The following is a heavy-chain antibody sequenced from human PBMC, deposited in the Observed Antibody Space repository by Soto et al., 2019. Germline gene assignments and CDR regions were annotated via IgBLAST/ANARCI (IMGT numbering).Heavy chain of an antibody. CDR2: ISSSSSYI. CDR1: GFTFSSYS. Sequence: PWGSLRLSCAASGFTFSSYSMNWVRQAPGKGLEWVSSISSSSSYIYYADSVKGRFTISRDNAKNSLYLQMNSLRAEDTAVYYCARVGLATIILYGMDVWGQGTTVTVSS. J-gene: IGHJ6*02. CDR3: ARVGLATIILYGMDV. V-gene: IGHV3-21*01. D-gene: IGHD5-12*01.